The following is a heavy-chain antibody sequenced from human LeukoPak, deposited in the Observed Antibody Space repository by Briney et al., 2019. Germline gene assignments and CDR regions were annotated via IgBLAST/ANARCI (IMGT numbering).Heavy chain of an antibody. V-gene: IGHV3-21*01. CDR2: ISSSSTYI. CDR1: GFTFSSYS. Sequence: GGSLRLSCAASGFTFSSYSMNWVRQTPGKGLEWVSSISSSSTYIYYVDSVKGRFTISRDNAKNSLYLQMNSLRAEDTAVYYCARDGNLGDYWGQGTLVTVSS. CDR3: ARDGNLGDY. D-gene: IGHD1-26*01. J-gene: IGHJ4*02.